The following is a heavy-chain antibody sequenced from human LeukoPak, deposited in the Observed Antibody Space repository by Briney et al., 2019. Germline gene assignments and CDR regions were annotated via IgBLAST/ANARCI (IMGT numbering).Heavy chain of an antibody. J-gene: IGHJ6*02. Sequence: SETLPLTCAVYGGSFSGYYWSWIRQPPGKGLEWIGSINYSGSTQYNPSLKSRVTISADTSKDQFSLKLTSVTAADTAVYYCARHSDGWYWGGTGLDVWGQGTTVIVSS. CDR2: INYSGST. CDR1: GGSFSGYY. V-gene: IGHV4-34*01. D-gene: IGHD6-19*01. CDR3: ARHSDGWYWGGTGLDV.